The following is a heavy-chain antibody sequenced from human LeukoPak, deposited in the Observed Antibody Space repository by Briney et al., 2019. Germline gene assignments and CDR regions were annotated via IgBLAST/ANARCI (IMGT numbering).Heavy chain of an antibody. CDR2: ISYDGSNK. D-gene: IGHD6-6*01. CDR3: ARALGSSSSGIGFNY. J-gene: IGHJ4*02. Sequence: GGSLRLSCAASGFTFSSYAMHWVRQAPGKGLEWVAVISYDGSNKYYADSVKGRLTISRDNSKSTLYLQMNSLRAEDTAVYYCARALGSSSSGIGFNYWGQGTLVTVSS. CDR1: GFTFSSYA. V-gene: IGHV3-30-3*01.